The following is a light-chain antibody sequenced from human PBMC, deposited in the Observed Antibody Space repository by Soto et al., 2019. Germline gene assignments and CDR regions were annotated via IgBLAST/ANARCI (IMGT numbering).Light chain of an antibody. J-gene: IGLJ3*02. CDR2: RDS. CDR1: SSSIGSNY. CDR3: AAWDDSLRGWV. V-gene: IGLV1-47*01. Sequence: QAVVTQPPSASGTPGQRVTISCSESSSSIGSNYIYWYQQLPGTAHKLLIYRDSQRPSGVPDRFSGSKSGTSASLAISGLRSEDEAEYYCAAWDDSLRGWVFGGGTKLTVL.